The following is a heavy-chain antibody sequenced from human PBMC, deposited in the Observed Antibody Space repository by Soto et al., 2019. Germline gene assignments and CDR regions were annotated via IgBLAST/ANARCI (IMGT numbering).Heavy chain of an antibody. Sequence: EVQVLESGGGLVQPGGSLRLSCAASGFSFGDYAMSWVRQAPGKGLERVSGISGTGSRTSYADSVRGRFTISRDNVNNTLSLQMDSLRAEDTAVYYCARGGRYTYGCGDYSYGMDVWGQGTTVTVSS. D-gene: IGHD5-18*01. V-gene: IGHV3-23*01. CDR3: ARGGRYTYGCGDYSYGMDV. CDR2: ISGTGSRT. CDR1: GFSFGDYA. J-gene: IGHJ6*02.